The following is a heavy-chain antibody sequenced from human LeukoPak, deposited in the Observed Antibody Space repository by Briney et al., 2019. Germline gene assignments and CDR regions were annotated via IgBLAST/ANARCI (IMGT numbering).Heavy chain of an antibody. CDR2: SNTNNGGT. CDR3: ARVDGGEWYYFDY. J-gene: IGHJ4*02. V-gene: IGHV1-2*02. Sequence: ASVKVSCKASGYTFTGYYMHWVRQAPGQGLEWMGWSNTNNGGTNYAQKFQGRVTMTLDTSISTAYMELNRLRSDDTAIYCCARVDGGEWYYFDYWGQGTLVTVSS. D-gene: IGHD2-8*02. CDR1: GYTFTGYY.